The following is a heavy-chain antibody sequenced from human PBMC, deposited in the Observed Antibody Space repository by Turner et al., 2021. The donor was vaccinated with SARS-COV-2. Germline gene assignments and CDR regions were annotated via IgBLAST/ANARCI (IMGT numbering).Heavy chain of an antibody. CDR3: ARLVRRAEYYFDY. CDR2: IYYSGST. D-gene: IGHD3-10*01. CDR1: GGSISSSSYY. V-gene: IGHV4-39*01. J-gene: IGHJ4*02. Sequence: QLQLPEPGPGRAQPPHPLSPTCPPPGGSISSSSYYWGWIRQPPGKSLEWIGSIYYSGSTYYNPSLKSRVTISVDTAKNQFSLKLGSGTAAETAGYYCARLVRRAEYYFDYWGQGTLVTVSS.